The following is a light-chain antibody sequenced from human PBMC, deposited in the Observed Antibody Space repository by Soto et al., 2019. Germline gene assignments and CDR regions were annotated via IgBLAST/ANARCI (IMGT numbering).Light chain of an antibody. J-gene: IGKJ1*01. V-gene: IGKV1-39*01. CDR3: QQSYSTVWT. CDR2: AAS. Sequence: DIQMTQSPSSLSASVGDIFTITCRASQSISSYLNWYQQKPGKAPKLLIYAASSLQSGVPSRFSGSGSGTDFTLTISSLQPEDFATYYCQQSYSTVWTFGQGTKVDIK. CDR1: QSISSY.